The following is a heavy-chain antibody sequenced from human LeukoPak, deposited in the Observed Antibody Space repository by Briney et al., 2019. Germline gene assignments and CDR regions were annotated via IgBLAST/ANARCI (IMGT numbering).Heavy chain of an antibody. CDR1: GFTFSNYW. CDR3: ARGGSYPGC. J-gene: IGHJ4*02. V-gene: IGHV3-7*03. Sequence: GGSLRLSCAASGFTFSNYWMSWVRQAPGKGLEWVAKIKQDGSEEYYVDSVKGRFTISRDNAKNSLFLRMNSLRVEDTAIYYCARGGSYPGCWGQGTLVTVSS. D-gene: IGHD1-26*01. CDR2: IKQDGSEE.